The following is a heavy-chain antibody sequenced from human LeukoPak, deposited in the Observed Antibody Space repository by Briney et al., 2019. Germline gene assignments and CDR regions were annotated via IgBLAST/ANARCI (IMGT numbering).Heavy chain of an antibody. D-gene: IGHD6-19*01. CDR3: ARVGQIWLAWFDP. Sequence: ASVKVSCKASGYTFSNYGVTWVRQAPGQGLEWLGWISAYNGNTDYAQKVQGRVTMTTDTSTSTAYMELRSLRSDDTAVYYCARVGQIWLAWFDPWGQGTLVTVSS. V-gene: IGHV1-18*01. J-gene: IGHJ5*02. CDR2: ISAYNGNT. CDR1: GYTFSNYG.